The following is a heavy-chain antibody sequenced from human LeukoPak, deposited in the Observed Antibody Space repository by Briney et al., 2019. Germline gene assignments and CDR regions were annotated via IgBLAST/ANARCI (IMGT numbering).Heavy chain of an antibody. CDR2: IYYSGST. V-gene: IGHV4-39*07. J-gene: IGHJ3*02. D-gene: IGHD4-17*01. CDR1: GGSISSSSYY. CDR3: ARNFGDYVGPHAFDI. Sequence: SETLSLTCTVSGGSISSSSYYWGWIRQPPGKGLEWIGSIYYSGSTYYNPSLKSRVTISVDTSKNQFSLKLSSVTAADTAVYYCARNFGDYVGPHAFDIWGQGTMVTVSS.